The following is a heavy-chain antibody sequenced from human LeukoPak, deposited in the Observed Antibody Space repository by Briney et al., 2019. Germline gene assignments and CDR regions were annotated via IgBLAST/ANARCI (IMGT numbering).Heavy chain of an antibody. D-gene: IGHD6-6*01. CDR1: GFSFSNYW. V-gene: IGHV3-7*01. Sequence: PGGSLRLSCAASGFSFSNYWMGWVRQAPGKRPEWVANMNIDGSERYYADSVKGRFTISRDNARNSVFLQMSGLRVEDTAVYYCARSSYSSSSSVWGQGTMVTVSS. CDR2: MNIDGSER. CDR3: ARSSYSSSSSV. J-gene: IGHJ3*01.